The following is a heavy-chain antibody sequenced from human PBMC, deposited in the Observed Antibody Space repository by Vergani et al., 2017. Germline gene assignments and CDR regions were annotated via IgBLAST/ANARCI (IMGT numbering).Heavy chain of an antibody. V-gene: IGHV2-5*08. J-gene: IGHJ5*02. CDR1: GGSISSYYW. CDR3: AHSGDLTTVTTFDP. D-gene: IGHD4-11*01. Sequence: QESGPGLVKPSETLSLTCTVSGGSISSYYWSWIRQPPGKALEWLALIYWDDDKRYSPSLKSRLTITKDTSKNQVVLTMTNMDPVDTATYYCAHSGDLTTVTTFDPWGQGTLVTVSS. CDR2: IYWDDDK.